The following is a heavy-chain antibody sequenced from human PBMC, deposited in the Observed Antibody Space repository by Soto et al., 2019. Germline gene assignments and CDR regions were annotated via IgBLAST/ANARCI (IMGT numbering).Heavy chain of an antibody. CDR2: MNPNSGNT. J-gene: IGHJ4*02. CDR3: ARTLYGDNVDY. CDR1: GNTVPNYA. V-gene: IGHV1-8*02. Sequence: ASVKVSCKASGNTVPNYAIHWVRQAPGQRLEWMGWMNPNSGNTGYAQKFQGRVTMTRNTSISTAYMELSSLRSEDTAAYYCARTLYGDNVDYWGQGTLVTSPQ. D-gene: IGHD4-17*01.